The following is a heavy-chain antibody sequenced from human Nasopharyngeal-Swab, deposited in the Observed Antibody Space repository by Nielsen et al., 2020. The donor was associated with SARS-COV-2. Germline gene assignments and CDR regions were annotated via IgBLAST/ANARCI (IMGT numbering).Heavy chain of an antibody. CDR3: ARGGAGAIDY. CDR2: IDAGGANT. CDR1: GFTFSTYA. V-gene: IGHV3-23*01. Sequence: GESLKISCAASGFTFSTYAMTWVRQAPGKGLEWVSTIDAGGANTFYADSVKGRFTISRDNSKNTLYLQVNSLRAEDTAVYYCARGGAGAIDYWGQGAQVTVSS. J-gene: IGHJ4*02. D-gene: IGHD1-26*01.